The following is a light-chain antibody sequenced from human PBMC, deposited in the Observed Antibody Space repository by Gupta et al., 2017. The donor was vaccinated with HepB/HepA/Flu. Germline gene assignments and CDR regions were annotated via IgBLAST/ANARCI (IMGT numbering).Light chain of an antibody. CDR3: CSYVGRSTVV. CDR1: SSDVGSYNL. V-gene: IGLV2-23*02. J-gene: IGLJ2*01. CDR2: EVS. Sequence: QSALTQPASVSGSPGQSITISCTGTSSDVGSYNLDSWYQQHSGKAPKLMIYEVSKRPSGVSNRFSGSKSGNTASLTISGLQAEDEADYYCCSYVGRSTVVFGGGTKLTVL.